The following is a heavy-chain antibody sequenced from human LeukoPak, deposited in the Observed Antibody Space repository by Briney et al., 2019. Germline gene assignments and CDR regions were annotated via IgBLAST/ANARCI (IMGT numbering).Heavy chain of an antibody. D-gene: IGHD6-13*01. V-gene: IGHV3-11*04. CDR1: GFTFSDYY. CDR3: ARTVAAAGTVFDY. CDR2: ISSSSSTI. J-gene: IGHJ4*02. Sequence: GGSLRLSCAASGFTFSDYYMSWIRQAPGKGLEWVSYISSSSSTIYYADSVKGRFTISRDNAKNSLYLQMNSLRAEDTAVYYCARTVAAAGTVFDYWGQGTLVTVSS.